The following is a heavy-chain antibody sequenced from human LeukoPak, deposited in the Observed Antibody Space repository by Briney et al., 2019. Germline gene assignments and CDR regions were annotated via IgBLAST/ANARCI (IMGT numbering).Heavy chain of an antibody. CDR1: GGSISSYY. CDR2: IYTSGST. J-gene: IGHJ5*02. CDR3: ASSLLAAAGYNWFDP. D-gene: IGHD6-13*01. Sequence: SETLSLTCTVSGGSISSYYWSWIRQPAGKGLEWIGRIYTSGSTNYNPSLKSRVTMSVDTSKNQFSLKLSSVTAADTAVYYCASSLLAAAGYNWFDPWDQGTPVTVSS. V-gene: IGHV4-4*07.